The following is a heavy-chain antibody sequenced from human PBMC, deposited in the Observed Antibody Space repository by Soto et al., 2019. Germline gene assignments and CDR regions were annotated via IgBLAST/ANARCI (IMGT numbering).Heavy chain of an antibody. CDR3: AKDDFTDRGDDYFDY. CDR1: GFCFTNLA. D-gene: IGHD2-21*02. CDR2: IGASGDIT. V-gene: IGHV3-23*01. Sequence: PGWSLRLSCAASGFCFTNLAMSWVRQAPGKGLEWVAGIGASGDITWYADSVKGRLSISRDNSKNTLYLQLNSLRFEDTAVYYCAKDDFTDRGDDYFDYWGPGTLVTASS. J-gene: IGHJ4*02.